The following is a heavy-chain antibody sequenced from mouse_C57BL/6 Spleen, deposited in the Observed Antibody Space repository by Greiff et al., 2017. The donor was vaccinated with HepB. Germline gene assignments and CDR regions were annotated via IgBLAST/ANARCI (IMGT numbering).Heavy chain of an antibody. CDR3: AKGVGEGYFDV. CDR1: GFSLTSYG. J-gene: IGHJ1*03. Sequence: VKLQESGPGLVQPSQSLSITCTVSGFSLTSYGVHWVRQSPGKGLEWLGVIWRGGSTDYNAAFMSRLSITKDNSKGQVFFKMNSLQADDTAIYYCAKGVGEGYFDVWGTGTTVTVSS. D-gene: IGHD1-1*01. V-gene: IGHV2-5*01. CDR2: IWRGGST.